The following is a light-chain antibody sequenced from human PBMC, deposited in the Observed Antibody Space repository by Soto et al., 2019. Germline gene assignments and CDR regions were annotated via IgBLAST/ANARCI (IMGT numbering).Light chain of an antibody. J-gene: IGKJ1*01. V-gene: IGKV3-20*01. CDR2: SAS. Sequence: ENVLTQSPGTLSLSPGERVTLSCRASQSVASSYLAWYQQKPGQAPRLLIYSASSRATGIPDRFSGSGSGTDFTLTIIRLEPEDFAVYYCQQYGSSPWTVGQGTKVEIK. CDR1: QSVASSY. CDR3: QQYGSSPWT.